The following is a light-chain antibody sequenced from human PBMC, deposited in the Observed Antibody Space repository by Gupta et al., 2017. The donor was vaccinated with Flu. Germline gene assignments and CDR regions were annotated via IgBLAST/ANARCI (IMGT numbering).Light chain of an antibody. J-gene: IGKJ2*01. V-gene: IGKV2-30*01. CDR3: MQATHWPYT. CDR1: QRLIYSDGNTY. CDR2: RVS. Sequence: EVVMTQSPLSLPVTLGQPASISCSSSQRLIYSDGNTYLNWFHQRPGQPPRRLIYRVSERDSGVPHRFSGSGSGTLFTLKISRVEAEDVGVYYCMQATHWPYTFGQGTKLEIK.